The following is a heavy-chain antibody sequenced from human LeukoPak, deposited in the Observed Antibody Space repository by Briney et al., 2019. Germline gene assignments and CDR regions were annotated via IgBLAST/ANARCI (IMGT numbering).Heavy chain of an antibody. Sequence: GGSLRLSCAASGFTFDDYAMHWVRQAPGKGLEWVSLISGDGGSTYYADSVKGRFTISRDNSKNTLYLQMSSLRAEDTAAYFCAKSLIRGGNSDFVPSIRSPFDYWGQGTLVTVSS. CDR3: AKSLIRGGNSDFVPSIRSPFDY. V-gene: IGHV3-43*02. CDR2: ISGDGGST. CDR1: GFTFDDYA. J-gene: IGHJ4*02. D-gene: IGHD4-23*01.